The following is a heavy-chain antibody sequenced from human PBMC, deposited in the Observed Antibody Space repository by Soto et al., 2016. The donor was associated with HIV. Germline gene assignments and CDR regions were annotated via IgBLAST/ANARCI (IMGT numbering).Heavy chain of an antibody. V-gene: IGHV4-34*01. D-gene: IGHD6-19*01. CDR2: INHSGST. CDR1: GGSFSGYY. Sequence: QVQLQQWGAGLLKPSETLSLTCTVYGGSFSGYYWTWIRQPPGKGLEWIGDINHSGSTIYNPSLKSRVTISVDTSKNQFSLRLSSVTAADTAVYYCARGRCSYSSGWFCYFDYWGQGTLVHRLL. CDR3: ARGRCSYSSGWFCYFDY. J-gene: IGHJ4*02.